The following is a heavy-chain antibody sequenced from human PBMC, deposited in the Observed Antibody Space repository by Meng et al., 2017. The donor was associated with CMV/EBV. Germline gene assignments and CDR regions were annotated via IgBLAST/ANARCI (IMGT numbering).Heavy chain of an antibody. CDR2: IYSGGSST. Sequence: GESLKISCAASGFTFSSYAMSWVRQAPGKGLEWGSVIYSGGSSTYYADSVKGRFTISRDNSKNTLYLQMNSLRAEDTAVYYCAKDRVPYYGMDVWGQGTTVTVSS. D-gene: IGHD2-2*01. CDR3: AKDRVPYYGMDV. CDR1: GFTFSSYA. J-gene: IGHJ6*02. V-gene: IGHV3-23*03.